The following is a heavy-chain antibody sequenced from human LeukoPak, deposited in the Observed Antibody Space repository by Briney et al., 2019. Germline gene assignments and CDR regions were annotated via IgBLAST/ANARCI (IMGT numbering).Heavy chain of an antibody. D-gene: IGHD3-3*01. V-gene: IGHV3-30*18. CDR3: AKDHYWSIDY. CDR2: VSSGGSNN. J-gene: IGHJ4*02. CDR1: GFPLSAYS. Sequence: PGGSLRLSCAASGFPLSAYSIHWVRQAPGKGLEWVASVSSGGSNNYYADSVKGRFTISRDIAKNTLYLQMNSLRAEDTGVYYCAKDHYWSIDYWGRGTLVTVSS.